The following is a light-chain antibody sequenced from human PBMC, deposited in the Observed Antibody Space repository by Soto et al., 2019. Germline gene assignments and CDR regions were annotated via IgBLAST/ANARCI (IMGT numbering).Light chain of an antibody. CDR2: ENN. CDR1: SSNIATYS. CDR3: AAWDDSLTVL. J-gene: IGLJ3*02. Sequence: QSVLTQPPSASGTPGQTVTISCSGSSSNIATYSVYWYQQRPGTAPKLLIYENNQRPSGVPDRFSGSKSDTSSSLAIAGLRSGDEADYYCAAWDDSLTVLFGGGTKLTVL. V-gene: IGLV1-47*01.